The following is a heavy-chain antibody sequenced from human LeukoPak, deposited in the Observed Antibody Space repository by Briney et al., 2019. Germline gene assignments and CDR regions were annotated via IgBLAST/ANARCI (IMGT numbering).Heavy chain of an antibody. CDR3: AKDGYGHDY. J-gene: IGHJ4*02. CDR1: GFIVSHNY. V-gene: IGHV3-53*01. Sequence: GGSLRLSCAASGFIVSHNYMTWVRQAPGKGLEWISVIYIDGTTYYADSVKGRFTISRDNSKNTLYLQMNSLRAEDTAVYYCAKDGYGHDYWGQGTLVTVSS. CDR2: IYIDGTT. D-gene: IGHD3-22*01.